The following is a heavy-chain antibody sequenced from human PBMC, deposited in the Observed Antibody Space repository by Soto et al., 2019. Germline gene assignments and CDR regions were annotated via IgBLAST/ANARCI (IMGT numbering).Heavy chain of an antibody. Sequence: QVKLQQWGAGLLKPSETLSLTCAVYGGSFSNYYWSWIRQPPGKGLEWIGEINPSGSTNHNPSLKSRVTTSVDTSKNHFSLQLSSVPAADTAVYYCARGRDYWGQGTLVTVSS. CDR1: GGSFSNYY. V-gene: IGHV4-34*01. CDR2: INPSGST. J-gene: IGHJ4*02. CDR3: ARGRDY.